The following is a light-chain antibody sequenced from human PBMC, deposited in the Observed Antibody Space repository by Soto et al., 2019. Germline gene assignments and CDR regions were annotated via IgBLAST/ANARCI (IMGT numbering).Light chain of an antibody. V-gene: IGKV3-11*01. CDR1: QSVSSY. J-gene: IGKJ1*01. CDR3: QQRSNWPQWT. CDR2: DAS. Sequence: EIVLTQSPATLSLSPGERATLSCRASQSVSSYLAWYQQKPGQAPRLIIYDASNRATGIPARFSGSGSGTDFTLTISSLVPEDFAVYYCQQRSNWPQWTFGQGTKVEIK.